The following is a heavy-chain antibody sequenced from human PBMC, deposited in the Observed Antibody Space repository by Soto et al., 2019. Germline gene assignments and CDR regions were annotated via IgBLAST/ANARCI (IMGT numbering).Heavy chain of an antibody. CDR2: IKNRADGGTT. D-gene: IGHD4-17*01. J-gene: IGHJ4*02. CDR3: TTDPGDYEDF. Sequence: EVQLVESGGGLVQPGGSLKLSCAASGFTFSGSAMHWVRQASGKGLEWVGRIKNRADGGTTDYAAPVRGRFTISRDDSKNTLFLQMNSLEAEDTAVYYCTTDPGDYEDFWGQGTLVTVSS. V-gene: IGHV3-15*01. CDR1: GFTFSGSA.